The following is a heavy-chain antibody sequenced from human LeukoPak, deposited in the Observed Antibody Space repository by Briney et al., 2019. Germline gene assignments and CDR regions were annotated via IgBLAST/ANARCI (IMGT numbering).Heavy chain of an antibody. CDR3: AKDSYYDSSGYFDY. V-gene: IGHV3-23*01. D-gene: IGHD3-22*01. J-gene: IGHJ4*02. CDR1: GFTFSSYA. CDR2: ISGSGGST. Sequence: GGSLRLSCAASGFTFSSYAMSWVRQAPVKGLEWVSAISGSGGSTYYADSVKGRFTISRDNSKNTLYLQMNSLRAEDTAVYYCAKDSYYDSSGYFDYWGQGTLVTVSS.